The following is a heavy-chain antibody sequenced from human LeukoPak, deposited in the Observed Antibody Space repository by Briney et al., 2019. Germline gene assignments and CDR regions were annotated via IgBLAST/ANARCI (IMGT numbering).Heavy chain of an antibody. V-gene: IGHV3-23*01. J-gene: IGHJ4*02. CDR1: GLTFSSYA. CDR2: ISGSGGST. D-gene: IGHD5-24*01. Sequence: GGSLGLSFAASGLTFSSYALGWVRKAPGKGLEWVSAISGSGGSTYYADSVKGRFTISRDNSKNTLYLQMNSLRAEDTAVYHCAKDQRWLQSDYWGQGTLVTVSS. CDR3: AKDQRWLQSDY.